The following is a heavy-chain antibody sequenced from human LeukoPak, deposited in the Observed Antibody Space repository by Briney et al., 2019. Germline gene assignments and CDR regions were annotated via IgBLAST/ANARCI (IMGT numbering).Heavy chain of an antibody. CDR2: IYSGGSI. CDR3: AKGVGGSANYYYMDV. J-gene: IGHJ6*03. Sequence: GGSLRLSCAASEFTVSSNYMNWVRQAPGKGLEWVSVIYSGGSIYYADSVKGRFTISRDNSENTLFLQMNSLRVEDTAVYYCAKGVGGSANYYYMDVWGKGTTVTVSS. CDR1: EFTVSSNY. D-gene: IGHD3-10*01. V-gene: IGHV3-66*01.